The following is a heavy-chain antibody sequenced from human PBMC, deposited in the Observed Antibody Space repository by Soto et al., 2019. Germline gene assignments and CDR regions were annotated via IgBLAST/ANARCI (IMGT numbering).Heavy chain of an antibody. Sequence: QVQLVQSGAEVKKPGSSVKVSCKASGGTFSSYAISWVRQAPGQGLEWMGGIIPIFGTANYAQKFQGRVTIPADESTSTAYMELSSLRSEDTAVYYCARVSGIVLVPAAIYGMDVWGQGTTVTVSS. D-gene: IGHD2-2*01. CDR2: IIPIFGTA. V-gene: IGHV1-69*01. CDR3: ARVSGIVLVPAAIYGMDV. J-gene: IGHJ6*02. CDR1: GGTFSSYA.